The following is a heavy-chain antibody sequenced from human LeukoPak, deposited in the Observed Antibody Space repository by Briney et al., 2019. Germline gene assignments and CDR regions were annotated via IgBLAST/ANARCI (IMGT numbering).Heavy chain of an antibody. Sequence: PGGSLRLSCAASGFTFSDHYMDWVRQAPGKGLEWVGRTRNKAQSYTTEYAASVKGRFTVSRDDSKNSLYPQMNSLKTEDTAVYYCSRASRYYDSSAYYFDYWGQGTLVTVSS. CDR1: GFTFSDHY. D-gene: IGHD3-22*01. J-gene: IGHJ4*02. CDR3: SRASRYYDSSAYYFDY. CDR2: TRNKAQSYTT. V-gene: IGHV3-72*01.